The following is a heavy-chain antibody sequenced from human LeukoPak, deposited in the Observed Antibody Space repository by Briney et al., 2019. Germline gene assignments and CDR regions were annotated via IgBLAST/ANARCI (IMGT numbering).Heavy chain of an antibody. CDR3: ARLRAPTAGAHGNWIDP. CDR1: GGSISSSSYY. J-gene: IGHJ5*02. CDR2: IYYSGST. V-gene: IGHV4-39*01. D-gene: IGHD3-10*01. Sequence: SETLSLTCTVSGGSISSSSYYWGWIRQPPGKGLEWIGSIYYSGSTYYNPSLRSRVTISVDTSKNQFSLKLSSVTAADTAVYYCARLRAPTAGAHGNWIDPWGPVTLVTVSS.